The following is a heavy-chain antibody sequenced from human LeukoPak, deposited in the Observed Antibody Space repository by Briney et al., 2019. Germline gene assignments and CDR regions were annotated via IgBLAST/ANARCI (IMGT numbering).Heavy chain of an antibody. D-gene: IGHD1-26*01. V-gene: IGHV1-2*02. Sequence: ASVKVSCKGSRYTFTGYCMHWVRQAPGQGLEWMGWINPNSGGTNYAQKFQGRVTMTRDTSISTAYMELSRLRSDDTAVYYCARDPSGWELPTDYWGQGTLVTVSS. J-gene: IGHJ4*02. CDR2: INPNSGGT. CDR3: ARDPSGWELPTDY. CDR1: RYTFTGYC.